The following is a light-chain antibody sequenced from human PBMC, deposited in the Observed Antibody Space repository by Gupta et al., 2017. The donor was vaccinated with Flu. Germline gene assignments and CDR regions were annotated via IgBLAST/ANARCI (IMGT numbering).Light chain of an antibody. CDR1: SSDIGTYNR. Sequence: QSALTQPPSVSGSPGQSVTISCTGTSSDIGTYNRVSWYQQPPGTPPKLMIYEVSNRPAGVPDRFSASKSGNTASLTTSGRLGEDEADYYCSSYTSSDNYVFGTGTKVTVL. CDR3: SSYTSSDNYV. CDR2: EVS. J-gene: IGLJ1*01. V-gene: IGLV2-18*03.